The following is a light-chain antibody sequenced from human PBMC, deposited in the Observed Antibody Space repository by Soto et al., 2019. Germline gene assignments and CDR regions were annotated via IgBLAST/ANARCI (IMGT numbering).Light chain of an antibody. Sequence: DIQVTQSPSTLSAFVGDRVTITCRASQSISGSLAWYQQKPGKVPKLLIYKASSLQSGVPSRFSGSGSGTEFTLTISSLQPDDFASYYCQQYSSYPVTFGGGTKVEIK. J-gene: IGKJ4*01. CDR2: KAS. CDR1: QSISGS. V-gene: IGKV1-5*03. CDR3: QQYSSYPVT.